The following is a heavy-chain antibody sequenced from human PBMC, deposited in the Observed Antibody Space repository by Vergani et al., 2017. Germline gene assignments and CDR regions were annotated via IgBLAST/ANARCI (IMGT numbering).Heavy chain of an antibody. CDR2: IHTGGST. CDR1: GESIRSGSHY. V-gene: IGHV4-61*02. D-gene: IGHD2-15*01. CDR3: ARSRPYCTSGSCPAI. Sequence: QVKLQESGPGLLKPSQTLSLTCTVYGESIRSGSHYWSWIRQPAGKGPEWIGHIHTGGSTDLNPSFKSRVSISVDTSKSQFYLKLNSVTVADTAVYYCARSRPYCTSGSCPAIWGQGTLVTVSS. J-gene: IGHJ4*02.